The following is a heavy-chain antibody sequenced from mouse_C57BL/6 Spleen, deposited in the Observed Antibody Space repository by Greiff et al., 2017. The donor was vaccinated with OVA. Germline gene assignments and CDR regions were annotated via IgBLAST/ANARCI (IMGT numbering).Heavy chain of an antibody. V-gene: IGHV3-6*01. Sequence: VQLQQSGPGLVKPSQSLSLTCSVTGYSITSGYYWNWIRQFPGNKLEWMGYISYDGSNNYNPSLKNRISITRDTSKNQFLLKWNSVTTEDTATYYCAREQGVTPPFFDYWGQGTTLTVSS. CDR1: GYSITSGYY. J-gene: IGHJ2*01. CDR3: AREQGVTPPFFDY. CDR2: ISYDGSN.